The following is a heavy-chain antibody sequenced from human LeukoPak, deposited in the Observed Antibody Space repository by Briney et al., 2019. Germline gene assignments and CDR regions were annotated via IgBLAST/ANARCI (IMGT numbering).Heavy chain of an antibody. CDR2: ISSSGRSI. Sequence: GGSLRLSCAASGFTFSSYEMNWVRQAPGKGLEWVSYISSSGRSIYYADSMKGRFIISRDNAKNSLSLQMNSLRAEDTAVYYCARDYGSGNYFLYSDSWGQGTLVTVSS. V-gene: IGHV3-48*03. D-gene: IGHD3-10*01. J-gene: IGHJ4*02. CDR3: ARDYGSGNYFLYSDS. CDR1: GFTFSSYE.